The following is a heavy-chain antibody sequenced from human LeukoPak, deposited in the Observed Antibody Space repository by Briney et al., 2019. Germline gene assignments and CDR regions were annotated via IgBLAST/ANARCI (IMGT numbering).Heavy chain of an antibody. V-gene: IGHV3-9*01. J-gene: IGHJ6*03. CDR2: ISWNSGSI. D-gene: IGHD3-10*01. Sequence: PGRSLRLSCAASGFTFDDYAMHWVRQAPGKGLEWVSGISWNSGSIGYADSVKGRFTISRDNAKNSRYLQMNSLRAEDTALYYCAKQGHYYGSGSYYNGNMDVWGKGTTVTISS. CDR1: GFTFDDYA. CDR3: AKQGHYYGSGSYYNGNMDV.